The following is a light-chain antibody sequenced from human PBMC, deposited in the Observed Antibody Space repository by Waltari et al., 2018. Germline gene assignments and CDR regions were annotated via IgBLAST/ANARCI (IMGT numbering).Light chain of an antibody. Sequence: TVMTQSPVALSVSPGERVTLSCRASQIVSSNLAWYQQKPGQAPRLLIYGVSTRATGIPARFSGSGSGTEFTLTISSLQSEDFAVYYCQQYNDWPPVTFGGGTKVEIK. CDR2: GVS. V-gene: IGKV3-15*01. CDR3: QQYNDWPPVT. CDR1: QIVSSN. J-gene: IGKJ4*01.